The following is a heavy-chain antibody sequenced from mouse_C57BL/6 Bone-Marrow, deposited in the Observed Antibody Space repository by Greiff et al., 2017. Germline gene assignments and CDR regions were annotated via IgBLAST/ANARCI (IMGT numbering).Heavy chain of an antibody. J-gene: IGHJ3*01. CDR2: IDPENGDT. V-gene: IGHV14-4*01. CDR3: TIYYYGSWFAY. Sequence: EVQLQQSGAELVRPGASVKLSCTASGFNIKDDYMHWVKQRPEQGLEWIGWIDPENGDTEYASKFQGKATITADTSFNTAYLQLSSLTSEDTAVYYCTIYYYGSWFAYWGQGTLVTVSA. CDR1: GFNIKDDY. D-gene: IGHD1-1*01.